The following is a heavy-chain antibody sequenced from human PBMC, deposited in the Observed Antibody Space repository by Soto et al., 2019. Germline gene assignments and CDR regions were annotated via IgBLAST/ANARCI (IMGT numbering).Heavy chain of an antibody. V-gene: IGHV1-46*03. D-gene: IGHD2-15*01. Sequence: ASVKVSCKASGYTFTSYFMHWVRQAPGQGLEWMGVINPSAGTTTYAQKFQGRVTMTRDTSTSTVFMDLRSLRSEDTAVYYCARQYCSGGSCYSSWFDSWGQGTLVTVSS. CDR2: INPSAGTT. CDR1: GYTFTSYF. CDR3: ARQYCSGGSCYSSWFDS. J-gene: IGHJ5*01.